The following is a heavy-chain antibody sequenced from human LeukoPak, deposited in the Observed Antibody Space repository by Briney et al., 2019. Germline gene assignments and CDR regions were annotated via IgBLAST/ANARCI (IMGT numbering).Heavy chain of an antibody. Sequence: PSETLSLTCTVSGGSISTSNYYWGWIRQPPGKGLEWIGNIFYSGSTYYSPSLKSRVTISLDTSRNQFSLKLTSVTAAGTAVNYCAKSNGYGLLDIWGQGTMVTVSS. CDR2: IFYSGST. D-gene: IGHD3-10*01. J-gene: IGHJ3*02. V-gene: IGHV4-39*07. CDR1: GGSISTSNYY. CDR3: AKSNGYGLLDI.